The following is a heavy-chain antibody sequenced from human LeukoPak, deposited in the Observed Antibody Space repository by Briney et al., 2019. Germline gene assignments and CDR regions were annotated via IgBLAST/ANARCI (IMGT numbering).Heavy chain of an antibody. CDR3: AKVPHIVVVTAILPMPDY. CDR2: ISYDGSNK. J-gene: IGHJ4*02. D-gene: IGHD2-21*02. Sequence: GGSLRLSCAASGFTFSSYGMHWVRQAPGKGLEWVAVISYDGSNKYYADSVKGRFTISRDNSKNTLYLQMNSLRAEDTAVYYCAKVPHIVVVTAILPMPDYWGQGTLVTVSS. V-gene: IGHV3-30*18. CDR1: GFTFSSYG.